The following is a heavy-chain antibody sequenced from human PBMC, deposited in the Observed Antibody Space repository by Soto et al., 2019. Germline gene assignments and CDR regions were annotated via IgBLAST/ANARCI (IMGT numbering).Heavy chain of an antibody. CDR2: IRNKANSYAT. V-gene: IGHV3-73*02. CDR3: TSSFVVVTAIAAS. J-gene: IGHJ5*02. Sequence: EVQLVESGGGLVQPGGSLKLSCAASGFTFSDSTMHWVRQASGKGLEWVGRIRNKANSYATAYAASVKGRFTVSRDDSKNTAYLQMKGLKTEDTAVYYCTSSFVVVTAIAASWGQGTLVTVSS. CDR1: GFTFSDST. D-gene: IGHD2-21*02.